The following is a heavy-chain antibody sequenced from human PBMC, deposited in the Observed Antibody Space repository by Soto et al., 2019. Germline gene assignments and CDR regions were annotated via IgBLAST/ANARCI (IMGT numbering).Heavy chain of an antibody. J-gene: IGHJ4*02. V-gene: IGHV3-48*03. D-gene: IGHD3-3*01. CDR2: ISSSGSTI. CDR3: ARVSRDTIFGVVKQ. CDR1: GFTFSSYE. Sequence: GGSLRLSCAASGFTFSSYEMNWVRQAPGKGLEWVSYISSSGSTIYYADSVKGRFTISRDNAKNSLYLQMNSLRAEDTAVYYCARVSRDTIFGVVKQWGQGTLVTVSS.